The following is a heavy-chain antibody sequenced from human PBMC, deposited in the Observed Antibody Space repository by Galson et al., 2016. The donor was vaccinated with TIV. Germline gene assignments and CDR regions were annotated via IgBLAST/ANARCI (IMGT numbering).Heavy chain of an antibody. D-gene: IGHD6-13*01. V-gene: IGHV3-23*01. CDR3: ATSWGNIAAAGRNWFDP. CDR1: GFTFRSYA. Sequence: SLRLSCAASGFTFRSYAMSWVRQAPGKGLEWVSVISGGGGSTIYTDSVKGRFTISRDNSKSTLCLQMNSLRVEDTGSYYCATSWGNIAAAGRNWFDPWGQGTLVTVSS. J-gene: IGHJ5*02. CDR2: ISGGGGST.